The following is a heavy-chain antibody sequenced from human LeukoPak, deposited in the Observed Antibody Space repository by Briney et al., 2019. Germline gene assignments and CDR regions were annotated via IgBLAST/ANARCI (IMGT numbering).Heavy chain of an antibody. D-gene: IGHD1-26*01. CDR1: GFTFSDYY. CDR2: ISGSGGST. CDR3: ATDRGSGSYYEGFGAFDI. V-gene: IGHV3-23*01. J-gene: IGHJ3*02. Sequence: GGSLRLSCAASGFTFSDYYMSWVRQAPVKGLEWVSIISGSGGSTYYADSVKGRFTISRDNSKNTLYLQMNSLRSEDTAVYYCATDRGSGSYYEGFGAFDIWGQGTMVTVSS.